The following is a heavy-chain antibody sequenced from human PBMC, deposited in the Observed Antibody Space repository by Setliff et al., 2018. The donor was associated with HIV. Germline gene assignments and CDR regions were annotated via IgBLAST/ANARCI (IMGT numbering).Heavy chain of an antibody. Sequence: ASVKVSCKASGGTFSSYTISWVRQAPGQGLEWMGGIIPIFGTSNYAQSFQGRVSITADASTSTAYMELSSLRSEDTAVYYCARDNYYDSSGAIGYWGQGTLVTVSS. CDR1: GGTFSSYT. CDR3: ARDNYYDSSGAIGY. V-gene: IGHV1-69*13. D-gene: IGHD3-22*01. CDR2: IIPIFGTS. J-gene: IGHJ4*02.